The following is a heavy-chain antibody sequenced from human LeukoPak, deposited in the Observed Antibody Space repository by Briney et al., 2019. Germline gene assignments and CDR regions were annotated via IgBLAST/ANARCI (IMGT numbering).Heavy chain of an antibody. CDR1: GYTFTSYY. CDR2: INPSGGST. Sequence: VASVKVSCKASGYTFTSYYMHWVRQAPGQGLEWMGIINPSGGSTNYAQKFQGRVTMTRDTSTSTVYMELSSLKSEDTAVYYCARFAVHRRLAVTGQFGLDYWGQGTLVTVSS. D-gene: IGHD6-19*01. CDR3: ARFAVHRRLAVTGQFGLDY. V-gene: IGHV1-46*01. J-gene: IGHJ4*02.